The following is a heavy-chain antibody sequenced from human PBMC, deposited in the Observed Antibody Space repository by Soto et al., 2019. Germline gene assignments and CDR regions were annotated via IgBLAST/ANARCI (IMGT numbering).Heavy chain of an antibody. V-gene: IGHV3-74*01. CDR2: INSDGSST. D-gene: IGHD3-10*01. CDR3: ARVPEVRGVDNWFDP. J-gene: IGHJ5*02. CDR1: GFTFSSYW. Sequence: EVQLVESGGGLVQPGGSLRLSCAASGFTFSSYWMHWVRQAPGKGLVWVSRINSDGSSTSYADSLKGRFTISRDNAKNTLYLQMNSLSAEDTAVYYCARVPEVRGVDNWFDPWGQGTLVTVSS.